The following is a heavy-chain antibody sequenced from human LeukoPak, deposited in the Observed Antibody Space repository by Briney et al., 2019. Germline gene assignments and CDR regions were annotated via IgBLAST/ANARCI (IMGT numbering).Heavy chain of an antibody. J-gene: IGHJ4*02. D-gene: IGHD1-1*01. CDR2: INSDGSST. CDR3: AKSPKTGFLFDY. V-gene: IGHV3-74*01. CDR1: GFTFSSYW. Sequence: GGSLRLSCAASGFTFSSYWMHWVRQAPGKGLVWVSRINSDGSSTSYADSVKGRFTISRDNAKNTLYLQMSSLRAEDTAVYYCAKSPKTGFLFDYWGKGTLVTVSS.